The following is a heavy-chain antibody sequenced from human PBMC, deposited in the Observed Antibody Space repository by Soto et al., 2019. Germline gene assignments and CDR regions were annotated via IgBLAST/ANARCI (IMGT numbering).Heavy chain of an antibody. Sequence: QIQLVQSGAEVKKPGASVKVSCRASGYTFASYGISWVRQAPGQGLEWMGWISGYSGNTKYAQKFQGRVTMTTDTYTDTAYMELRSLRSDDTAVYYCARGTSVDYWGQGTLVTVSS. V-gene: IGHV1-18*04. CDR2: ISGYSGNT. J-gene: IGHJ4*02. CDR1: GYTFASYG. CDR3: ARGTSVDY.